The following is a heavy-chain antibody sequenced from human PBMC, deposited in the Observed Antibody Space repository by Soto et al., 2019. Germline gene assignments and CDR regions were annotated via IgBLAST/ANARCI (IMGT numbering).Heavy chain of an antibody. CDR1: GFTFSDYY. V-gene: IGHV3-11*06. CDR3: ASSSDTAIPPDY. CDR2: ISSSSSYT. D-gene: IGHD5-18*01. Sequence: LRLSCAASGFTFSDYYMSWIRQAPGKGLEWVSYISSSSSYTNYADSVKGRFTISRDNAKNSLYLQMNSLRAEDTAVYYCASSSDTAIPPDYWGQGTLVTVSS. J-gene: IGHJ4*02.